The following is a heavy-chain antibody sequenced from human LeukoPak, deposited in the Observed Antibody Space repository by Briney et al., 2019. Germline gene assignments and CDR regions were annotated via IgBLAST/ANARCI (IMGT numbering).Heavy chain of an antibody. J-gene: IGHJ4*02. Sequence: GGSLRLSCAASGFIFSTYEMHWVRQAPGKGLEWVSYISGSGSSVYYADSVKGRSTISRDSAKNSLYLEMNSLRAEDTAVYYCARDYYDSSGYYSLDYWGQGTLVTVSS. V-gene: IGHV3-48*03. CDR3: ARDYYDSSGYYSLDY. CDR2: ISGSGSSV. D-gene: IGHD3-22*01. CDR1: GFIFSTYE.